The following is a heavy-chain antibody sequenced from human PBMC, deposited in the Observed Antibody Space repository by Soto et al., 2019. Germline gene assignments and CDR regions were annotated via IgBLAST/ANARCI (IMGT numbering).Heavy chain of an antibody. CDR1: GFTLTSAD. V-gene: IGHV1-58*01. CDR2: IVGGSGST. CDR3: AADWSKRPFEF. D-gene: IGHD3-3*01. Sequence: QMQLMQSGPEVKKPGTSGKVSCKASGFTLTSADVQWVRQTRGQRLEWIGWIVGGSGSTNYAQQFQGRLAITRDMSTSTVYMELSSLRSEDTAVYYCAADWSKRPFEFWGQGTLVTVSS. J-gene: IGHJ4*02.